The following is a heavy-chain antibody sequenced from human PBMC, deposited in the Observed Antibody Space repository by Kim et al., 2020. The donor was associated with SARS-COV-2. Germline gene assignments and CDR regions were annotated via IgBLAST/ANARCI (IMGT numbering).Heavy chain of an antibody. CDR2: IYYSGST. Sequence: SETLSLTCTVSGGSISSGGYYWSWIRQHPGKGLEWIGYIYYSGSTYYNPSLKSRVTISVDTSKNQFSLKLSSVTAADTAVYYCARGGEGYCSSTSCYGHYYYGMDVWGQGTTVTVSS. J-gene: IGHJ6*02. D-gene: IGHD2-2*01. V-gene: IGHV4-31*03. CDR1: GGSISSGGYY. CDR3: ARGGEGYCSSTSCYGHYYYGMDV.